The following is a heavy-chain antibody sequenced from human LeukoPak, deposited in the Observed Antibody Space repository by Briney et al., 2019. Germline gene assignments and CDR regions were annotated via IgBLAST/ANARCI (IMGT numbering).Heavy chain of an antibody. CDR1: GGSISGFY. CDR2: IYSSGST. CDR3: ARDRGYSTGKRNYYYYGMDV. Sequence: SETLSLTCAVSGGSISGFYWSWIRQPPGNRLEWIGYIYSSGSTNYNPSLKSRVTISVDTSKNQFSLKLSSVTAADTAVYYCARDRGYSTGKRNYYYYGMDVWGQGTTVTVSS. J-gene: IGHJ6*02. D-gene: IGHD5-18*01. V-gene: IGHV4-59*01.